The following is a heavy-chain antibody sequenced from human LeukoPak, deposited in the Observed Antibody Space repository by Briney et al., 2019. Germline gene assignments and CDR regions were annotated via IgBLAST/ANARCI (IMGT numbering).Heavy chain of an antibody. CDR1: GFTFSSYG. CDR3: AKDLAYSDDY. D-gene: IGHD3-16*01. CDR2: ISGSGGST. J-gene: IGHJ4*02. V-gene: IGHV3-23*01. Sequence: PGGSLRLSCAASGFTFSSYGMSWVRQAPGKGLECVSAISGSGGSTYYADSVKGRFTISRDNSRNTLFLQMNRLRVEDTGLYYCAKDLAYSDDYWGQGTLVTVSS.